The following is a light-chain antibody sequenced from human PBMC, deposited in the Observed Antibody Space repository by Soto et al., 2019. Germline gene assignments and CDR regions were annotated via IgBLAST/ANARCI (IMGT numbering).Light chain of an antibody. CDR3: QQYSNLPIT. CDR2: GAS. Sequence: EIVLTQSPGTLSLSPGERGTLSCRASQSVSSSYLAWFQQKPGQAPRLLIYGASRRATGIPDRFSGSGSGTDFTLTISRLEPEDFAVYYCQQYSNLPITFGHGTRLEIK. V-gene: IGKV3-20*01. CDR1: QSVSSSY. J-gene: IGKJ5*01.